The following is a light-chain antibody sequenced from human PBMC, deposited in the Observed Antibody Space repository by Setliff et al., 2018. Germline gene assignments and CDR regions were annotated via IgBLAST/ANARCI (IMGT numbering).Light chain of an antibody. CDR3: CSYAGSFTWV. Sequence: QSALTQPRSVSGSPGQSVTISCTGTSSDVGGYNYVSWYQQHPGKAPKLMIYEVDKRPSGVPDRFSGSKSGNTASLTISGLQTEDEVDYYCCSYAGSFTWVFGGGTQVTVL. V-gene: IGLV2-11*01. J-gene: IGLJ3*02. CDR1: SSDVGGYNY. CDR2: EVD.